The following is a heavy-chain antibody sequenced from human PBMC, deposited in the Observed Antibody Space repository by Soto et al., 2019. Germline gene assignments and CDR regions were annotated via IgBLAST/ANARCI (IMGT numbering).Heavy chain of an antibody. D-gene: IGHD6-13*01. CDR1: GFTFDDHA. V-gene: IGHV3-9*01. Sequence: EVQLVESGGGLVQPGRSLRLSCAASGFTFDDHAMHWFRQAPGTAMEWVSGLNWDSGSISYADSVKGRFTNSRDNAKNSLYLPMNRLRAEDTALYYCAKLARGGSSRSDYGGQGPLVTVSS. CDR2: LNWDSGSI. CDR3: AKLARGGSSRSDY. J-gene: IGHJ4*02.